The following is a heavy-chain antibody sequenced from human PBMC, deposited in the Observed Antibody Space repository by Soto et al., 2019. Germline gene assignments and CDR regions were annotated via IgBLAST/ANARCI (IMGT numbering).Heavy chain of an antibody. D-gene: IGHD6-19*01. CDR2: IIPILDVA. J-gene: IGHJ5*02. V-gene: IGHV1-69*02. CDR1: GGTFRTYT. Sequence: QVQLVQSGAEVKRPGSSVKVSCQTSGGTFRTYTINWVRQAPGQGLEWMGRIIPILDVANYAQKFQGRVTITAAKSTNTDPMELGGLRSEDTAVYYCARSIQEDIKVDGPKDIWFDPWGQGTLVTVSS. CDR3: ARSIQEDIKVDGPKDIWFDP.